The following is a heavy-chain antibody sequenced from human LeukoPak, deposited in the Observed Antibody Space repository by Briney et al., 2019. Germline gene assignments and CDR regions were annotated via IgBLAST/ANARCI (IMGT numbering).Heavy chain of an antibody. CDR1: GFTFSNAW. CDR3: TTAIGYYDFWSGYYTNYYYYYMDV. D-gene: IGHD3-3*01. J-gene: IGHJ6*03. V-gene: IGHV3-15*01. Sequence: GGSLRLSCAASGFTFSNAWMSWVRQAPGKGLEWVGRIKSKTDGGTTDYAAAVKGRFIISRDDSKNTLYLQMNSLRTEDTAVYYCTTAIGYYDFWSGYYTNYYYYYMDVWGKGTTVTVSS. CDR2: IKSKTDGGTT.